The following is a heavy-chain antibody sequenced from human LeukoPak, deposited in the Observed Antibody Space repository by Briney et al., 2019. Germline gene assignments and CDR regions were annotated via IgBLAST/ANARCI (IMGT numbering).Heavy chain of an antibody. V-gene: IGHV3-7*01. J-gene: IGHJ6*03. CDR2: IKEDGSEK. CDR3: ARDHHDVLTGYYSNYYNYYYMDV. Sequence: QPGGSLRLSCVASGFTFSSYWISWVRQAPGKGLEWVANIKEDGSEKYYVDSVRGRFTLSRDNAENSLYLQMNSLRAEDTAVYYCARDHHDVLTGYYSNYYNYYYMDVWGKGTTVTVSS. D-gene: IGHD3-9*01. CDR1: GFTFSSYW.